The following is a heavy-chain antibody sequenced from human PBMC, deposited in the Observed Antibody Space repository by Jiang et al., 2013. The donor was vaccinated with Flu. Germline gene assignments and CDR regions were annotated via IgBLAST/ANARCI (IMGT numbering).Heavy chain of an antibody. CDR1: GYTFTSYD. Sequence: GAEVKKPGASVKVSCKASGYTFTSYDIHWVRQATGQGLEWMGWVNPSSGNTGYAQSFQDRITMTRDTSISTVYMELSDLRSDDTAVYYCAREGGDYPNWYFDFWGRGTLVSVSS. CDR3: AREGGDYPNWYFDF. CDR2: VNPSSGNT. D-gene: IGHD2-21*02. J-gene: IGHJ2*01. V-gene: IGHV1-8*01.